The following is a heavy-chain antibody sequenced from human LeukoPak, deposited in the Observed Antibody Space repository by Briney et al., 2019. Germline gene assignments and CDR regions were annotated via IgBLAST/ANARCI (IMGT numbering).Heavy chain of an antibody. J-gene: IGHJ4*02. Sequence: SETLSLTCTVSGGSISSGGYYWSWIRQPPGKGLEWIGEINHSGSTNYNPSLKSRVTISVDTSKNQFSLKLSSVTAADTAVYYCARGLLTSSTSPFDYWGQGTLVTVSS. V-gene: IGHV4-39*07. CDR3: ARGLLTSSTSPFDY. CDR1: GGSISSGGYY. D-gene: IGHD2-2*01. CDR2: INHSGST.